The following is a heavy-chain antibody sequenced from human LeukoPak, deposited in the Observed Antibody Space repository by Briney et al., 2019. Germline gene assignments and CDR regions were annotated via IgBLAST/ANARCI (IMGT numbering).Heavy chain of an antibody. Sequence: ASVKVSCKASGYTFTSYDISWVRQAPGQGLEWMGWINPNSGGTNYAQKFQGRVTMTRDTSISTAYMELSRLRSDDTAVYYCARGGYVSDSSGYDYWGQGTLVTVSS. J-gene: IGHJ4*02. CDR3: ARGGYVSDSSGYDY. CDR2: INPNSGGT. V-gene: IGHV1-2*02. CDR1: GYTFTSYD. D-gene: IGHD3-22*01.